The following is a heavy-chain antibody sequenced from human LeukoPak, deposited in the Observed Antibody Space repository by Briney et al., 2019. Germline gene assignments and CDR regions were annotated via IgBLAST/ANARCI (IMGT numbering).Heavy chain of an antibody. J-gene: IGHJ4*02. CDR3: ASSADTSSWCFDY. D-gene: IGHD6-13*01. V-gene: IGHV4-34*01. Sequence: SETLSLTCTVSGGSISSYYWSWIRQSPGKGLEWIGEINHHGSTKYNLSLKSRVTISVDKSKNQFSLKLSSVTAADTAVYYCASSADTSSWCFDYWGQGTLVTVSS. CDR2: INHHGST. CDR1: GGSISSYY.